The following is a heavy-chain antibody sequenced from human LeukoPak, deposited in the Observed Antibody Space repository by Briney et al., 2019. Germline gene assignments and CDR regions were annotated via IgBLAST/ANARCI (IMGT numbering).Heavy chain of an antibody. D-gene: IGHD6-19*01. Sequence: SETLSLTGAVYGGSFSGYYWSWIRQPPGKGLEWIGEINHSGSTNYNPSLKSRVTISVDTSKNQFSLKLSSVTAADTAVYYCARAQYSSGWYADYWGQGTLVTVSS. CDR2: INHSGST. CDR3: ARAQYSSGWYADY. J-gene: IGHJ4*02. V-gene: IGHV4-34*01. CDR1: GGSFSGYY.